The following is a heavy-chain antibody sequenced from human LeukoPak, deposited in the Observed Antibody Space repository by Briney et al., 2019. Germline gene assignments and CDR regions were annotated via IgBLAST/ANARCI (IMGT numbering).Heavy chain of an antibody. D-gene: IGHD3-10*01. CDR1: GFTFSSYG. V-gene: IGHV3-23*01. CDR3: AKELWFGEFPFDY. CDR2: VSATGYTT. Sequence: GGSLRLSCVASGFTFSSYGMSWVRQAPGKGLEWVSYVSATGYTTYYADSVKGRFTISRDNSKNTLYLQMNSLRAEDTAVYYCAKELWFGEFPFDYWGQGTLVTVSS. J-gene: IGHJ4*02.